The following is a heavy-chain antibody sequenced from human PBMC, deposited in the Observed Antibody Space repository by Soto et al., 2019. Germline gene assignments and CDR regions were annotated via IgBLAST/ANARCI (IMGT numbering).Heavy chain of an antibody. CDR3: ARDHRAPTAHDHYGMDV. D-gene: IGHD4-4*01. V-gene: IGHV1-46*03. J-gene: IGHJ6*02. CDR1: GYTFTSYY. CDR2: INPSGGST. Sequence: ASVKVSCKASGYTFTSYYMHWVRQAPGQGLEWMGIINPSGGSTSYAQKFQGRVTMSRDTSTSTVYMELSSLRSEDTAVYYCARDHRAPTAHDHYGMDVWGQGTTVTVSS.